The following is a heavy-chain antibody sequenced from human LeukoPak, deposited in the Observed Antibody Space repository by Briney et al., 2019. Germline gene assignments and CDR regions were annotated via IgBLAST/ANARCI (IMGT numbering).Heavy chain of an antibody. CDR3: VRGPPQMMVPIY. CDR1: GFTVSNNY. D-gene: IGHD3-22*01. V-gene: IGHV3-53*01. J-gene: IGHJ4*02. Sequence: GGSLRLSCAASGFTVSNNYVTWVRQAPGKGLEWVAVIYSGGTTYYADSVKGRFTISRGNSKNTLYLQMNSLRVEDTAVYYCVRGPPQMMVPIYWGQGTLVTVSS. CDR2: IYSGGTT.